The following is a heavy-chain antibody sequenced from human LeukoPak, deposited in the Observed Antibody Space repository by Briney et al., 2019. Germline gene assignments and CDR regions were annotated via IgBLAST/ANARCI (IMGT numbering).Heavy chain of an antibody. D-gene: IGHD6-19*01. V-gene: IGHV4-59*01. Sequence: SETLSLTCTVSGGSISNYYLNWIRQPPGKGLEWIGYIYYSGSTNYNPSLKSRVTISVDTSKNQFSLKLSSVTAADTAVYYCARAGARYSSGWYWFDPWGQGTLVTVSS. J-gene: IGHJ5*02. CDR2: IYYSGST. CDR3: ARAGARYSSGWYWFDP. CDR1: GGSISNYY.